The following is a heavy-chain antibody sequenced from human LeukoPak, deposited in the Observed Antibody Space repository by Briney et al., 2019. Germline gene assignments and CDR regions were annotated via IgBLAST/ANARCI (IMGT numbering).Heavy chain of an antibody. CDR2: IYYSGSA. V-gene: IGHV4-59*08. CDR1: GGSISSYY. Sequence: SETLSLTCTVSGGSISSYYWSWIRQPPGKGLEWIGYIYYSGSANYNPSLKSRVTISVDTSKNQFSLKLSSVTAADTAVYYCARSTSYWYFDLWGRGTLVTVSS. CDR3: ARSTSYWYFDL. D-gene: IGHD5/OR15-5a*01. J-gene: IGHJ2*01.